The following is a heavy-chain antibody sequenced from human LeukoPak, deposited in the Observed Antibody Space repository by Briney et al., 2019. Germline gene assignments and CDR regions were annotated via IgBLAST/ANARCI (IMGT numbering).Heavy chain of an antibody. CDR3: AKDGGYSYGPTFF. V-gene: IGHV3-23*01. CDR2: ISGSGGST. D-gene: IGHD5-18*01. J-gene: IGHJ4*02. Sequence: TGGSLRLSCATSGFTFSSYAMSWVRQAPGKGLEWVSAISGSGGSTYYADSVKGRFTISRDNSKNTLYLQMNSLRAEDTAVYYCAKDGGYSYGPTFFWGQGTLVTVSS. CDR1: GFTFSSYA.